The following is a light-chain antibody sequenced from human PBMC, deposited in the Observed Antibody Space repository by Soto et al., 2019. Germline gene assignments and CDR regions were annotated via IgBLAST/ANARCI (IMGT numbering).Light chain of an antibody. CDR3: QQYGNSPLT. Sequence: ETVLTQSPGTLSLSPGERATLSCRATQSIRSNYLAWYQQKPGQAPRLLISAASSRATGIPGRFSGSGSGADFTLTISRLEPEDFAVYYCQQYGNSPLTFGGGTKVDIK. CDR1: QSIRSNY. V-gene: IGKV3-20*01. J-gene: IGKJ4*01. CDR2: AAS.